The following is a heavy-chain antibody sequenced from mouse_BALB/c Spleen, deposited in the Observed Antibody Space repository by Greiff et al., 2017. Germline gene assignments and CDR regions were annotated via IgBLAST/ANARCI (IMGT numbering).Heavy chain of an antibody. J-gene: IGHJ2*01. CDR1: GFNIKDTY. Sequence: EVQLQQSGAELVKPGASVKLSCTASGFNIKDTYMHWVKQRPEQGLEWIGRIDPANGNTKYDPKFQGKATITADTSSNTAYLQLSSLTSEDTAVYYCAREKAYYYGSSYYFDDWGQGTTLTVSS. V-gene: IGHV14-3*02. CDR2: IDPANGNT. CDR3: AREKAYYYGSSYYFDD. D-gene: IGHD1-1*01.